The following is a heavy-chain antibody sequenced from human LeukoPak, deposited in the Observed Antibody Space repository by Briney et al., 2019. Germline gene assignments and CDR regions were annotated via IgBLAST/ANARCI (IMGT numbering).Heavy chain of an antibody. V-gene: IGHV3-30*03. D-gene: IGHD1-26*01. CDR2: ISHDGSNK. CDR1: GFTFSSYA. CDR3: VRGVGVSRFNYFDP. J-gene: IGHJ5*02. Sequence: PGGSLRLSCAASGFTFSSYAMSWVRQAPGKGLEWVAVISHDGSNKYYADSVKGRFTISRDNAKNTLYLQMDSLSVEDTAVYYCVRGVGVSRFNYFDPWGQGTLVTVSS.